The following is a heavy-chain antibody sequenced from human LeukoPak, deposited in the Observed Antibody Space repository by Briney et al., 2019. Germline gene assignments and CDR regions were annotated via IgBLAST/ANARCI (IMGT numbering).Heavy chain of an antibody. D-gene: IGHD3-22*01. Sequence: SETLSLTCTVSGYSISSGYYWGWIRQPPGKGLEWIGNIYPTGSTYYNPSLKSRVTISVDTSKNQFSLNLNSVTAADTAVYYCATWFYDSSGPYPWIYWGQGTLVTVSS. V-gene: IGHV4-38-2*02. J-gene: IGHJ4*02. CDR3: ATWFYDSSGPYPWIY. CDR1: GYSISSGYY. CDR2: IYPTGST.